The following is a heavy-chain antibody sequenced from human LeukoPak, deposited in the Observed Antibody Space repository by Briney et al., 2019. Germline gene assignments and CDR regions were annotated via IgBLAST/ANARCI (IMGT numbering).Heavy chain of an antibody. Sequence: PGGSLRLSCAASGFTFSSYAMSWVRQVPGKGLEWVSVISGSGDNTYYADSVKGRFTISRDNSKNTLYLQMNSLRAEDTAVYYCAKDLWFGELSHHYDYWGQGTLVTVSS. D-gene: IGHD3-10*01. V-gene: IGHV3-23*01. CDR3: AKDLWFGELSHHYDY. CDR1: GFTFSSYA. J-gene: IGHJ4*02. CDR2: ISGSGDNT.